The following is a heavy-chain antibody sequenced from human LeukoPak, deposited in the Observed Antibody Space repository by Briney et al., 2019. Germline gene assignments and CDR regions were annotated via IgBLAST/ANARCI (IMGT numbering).Heavy chain of an antibody. D-gene: IGHD1-1*01. CDR1: GYTFTSYG. V-gene: IGHV1-18*04. CDR2: ISAYNGNT. CDR3: AREGTGTPGIYYFDY. Sequence: GASVKVSCKASGYTFTSYGISWARQAPGQGLEWMGWISAYNGNTNYAQKLQGRVTMTTDTSTSTAYMELRSLRSDDTAVYYCAREGTGTPGIYYFDYWGQGTLVTVSS. J-gene: IGHJ4*02.